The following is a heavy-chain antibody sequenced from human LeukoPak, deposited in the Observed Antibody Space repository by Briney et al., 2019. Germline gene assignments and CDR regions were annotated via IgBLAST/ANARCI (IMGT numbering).Heavy chain of an antibody. CDR2: INHSGST. CDR1: GGSFSGYY. Sequence: SETLSLTCAVYGGSFSGYYWSWIRQPPGKGLEWTGEINHSGSTNYNPSLKSRVTISVDTSKNQFSLKLSSVTAADTAVYYCARDRDYYYGSGSYYYYWGQGTLVTVSS. V-gene: IGHV4-34*01. D-gene: IGHD3-10*01. J-gene: IGHJ4*02. CDR3: ARDRDYYYGSGSYYYY.